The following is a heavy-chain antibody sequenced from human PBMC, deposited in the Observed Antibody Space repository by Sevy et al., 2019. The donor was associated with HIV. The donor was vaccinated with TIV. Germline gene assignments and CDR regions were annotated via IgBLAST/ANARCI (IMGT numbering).Heavy chain of an antibody. Sequence: GASVKVSCKASGYPFSTYAISWVRQAPGQGLECMGWISAYNGHTNYAQTLQDRVTMTTDTSTSTAYMELRSLRSDDTAVYYCARLEASGSGWYGNGMDVWGQGTTVTVSS. CDR1: GYPFSTYA. CDR2: ISAYNGHT. V-gene: IGHV1-18*01. CDR3: ARLEASGSGWYGNGMDV. D-gene: IGHD6-19*01. J-gene: IGHJ6*02.